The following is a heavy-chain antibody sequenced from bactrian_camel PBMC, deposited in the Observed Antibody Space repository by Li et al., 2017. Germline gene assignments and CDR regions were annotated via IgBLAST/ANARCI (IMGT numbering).Heavy chain of an antibody. CDR3: AADLGPMYGGSWSFPAWYKY. V-gene: IGHV3S1*01. J-gene: IGHJ4*01. D-gene: IGHD6*01. CDR1: GYTCSC. CDR2: LYIGGGRT. Sequence: HVQLVESGGGSVQAGGSLRVSCAHVGYTCSCMGWFRQAPGKEREAVAVLYIGGGRTSYADSVKGRFVISSDNAKNQLYLQMNSLLPEETAMYYCAADLGPMYGGSWSFPAWYKYWGQGTQVTVS.